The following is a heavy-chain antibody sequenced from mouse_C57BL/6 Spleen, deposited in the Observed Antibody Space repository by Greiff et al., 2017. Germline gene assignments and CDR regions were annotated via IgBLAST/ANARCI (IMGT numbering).Heavy chain of an antibody. D-gene: IGHD2-14*01. V-gene: IGHV1-82*01. Sequence: QVQLQQSGPELVKPGASVKISCKASGYAFSSSCLNWVKQRPGKGLEWIGRIYPGDGDANYTGKVKGKATLTADKSSSTGYMQLSSLATEDSAVYFCARSYDGRDLDYWGQGTTLTVSS. J-gene: IGHJ2*01. CDR3: ARSYDGRDLDY. CDR2: IYPGDGDA. CDR1: GYAFSSSC.